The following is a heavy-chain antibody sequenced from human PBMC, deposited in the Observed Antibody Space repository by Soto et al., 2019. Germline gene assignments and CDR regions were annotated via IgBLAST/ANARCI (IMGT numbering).Heavy chain of an antibody. J-gene: IGHJ4*02. CDR3: ARYYCSSDTCYYFDY. CDR1: GGSFSSYY. V-gene: IGHV4-59*01. Sequence: ETLSLTCTVSGGSFSSYYWSWIRQTPGMGLEWIGYIYYTGSTNYNPSLKSRVSFSVDTSKNQFSLMLSSVTAADTAVYYCARYYCSSDTCYYFDYWGQGTLVTVSS. D-gene: IGHD2-2*01. CDR2: IYYTGST.